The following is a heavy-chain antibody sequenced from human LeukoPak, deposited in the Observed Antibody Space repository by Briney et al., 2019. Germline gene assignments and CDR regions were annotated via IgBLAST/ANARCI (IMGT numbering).Heavy chain of an antibody. V-gene: IGHV4-59*01. J-gene: IGHJ4*02. CDR2: IYYSGST. CDR3: ARDPSGYFNY. CDR1: GFTFSDYY. D-gene: IGHD3-22*01. Sequence: LRLSCAASGFTFSDYYMDWVRQPPGKGLEWTGFIYYSGSTNYNPSLKSRVTISVDTSKNQFSLKLSSVTAADTAVYYCARDPSGYFNYWGQGTLATVSS.